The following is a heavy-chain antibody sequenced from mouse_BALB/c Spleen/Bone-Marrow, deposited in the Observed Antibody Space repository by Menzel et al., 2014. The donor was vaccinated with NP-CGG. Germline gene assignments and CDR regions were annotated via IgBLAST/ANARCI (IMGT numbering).Heavy chain of an antibody. CDR2: IDPANGNT. CDR3: ARYRLGIYFDY. D-gene: IGHD1-2*01. CDR1: GFNIKDTY. Sequence: EVKFQESGAELVKPGASVKLSCTASGFNIKDTYMHWVKQRPEQGLGWIGRIDPANGNTKYDPKFQGKATITADTSSNTAYLQLSSLTSEDTAVYYCARYRLGIYFDYWGQGTTLTVSS. J-gene: IGHJ2*01. V-gene: IGHV14-3*02.